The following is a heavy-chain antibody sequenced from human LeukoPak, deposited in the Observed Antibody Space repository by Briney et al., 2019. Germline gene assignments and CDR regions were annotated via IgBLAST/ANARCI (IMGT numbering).Heavy chain of an antibody. CDR2: ISGSGGST. D-gene: IGHD6-19*01. CDR3: ARDPRTYSSGWYFFDY. V-gene: IGHV3-23*01. Sequence: QTGGSLRLSCAASGFTFSSYAMSWVRQAPGKGLEWVSAISGSGGSTYYADSVKGRFTISRDNSKNTLYLQMNSLRAEDTAVYYCARDPRTYSSGWYFFDYWGQGTLVTVSS. CDR1: GFTFSSYA. J-gene: IGHJ4*02.